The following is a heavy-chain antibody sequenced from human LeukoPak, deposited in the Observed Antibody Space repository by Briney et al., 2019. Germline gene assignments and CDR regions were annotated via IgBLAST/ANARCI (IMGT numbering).Heavy chain of an antibody. Sequence: GGPLRLSCAASGFTFSSYSMNWVRQAPGRGLEWVSYISSSSSTIYYADSVKGRFTISRDNAKNSLYLQMNSLRAEDTAVYYCARDSGYYGSGSRDAFDIWGQGTMVTVSS. D-gene: IGHD3-10*01. V-gene: IGHV3-48*01. J-gene: IGHJ3*02. CDR3: ARDSGYYGSGSRDAFDI. CDR1: GFTFSSYS. CDR2: ISSSSSTI.